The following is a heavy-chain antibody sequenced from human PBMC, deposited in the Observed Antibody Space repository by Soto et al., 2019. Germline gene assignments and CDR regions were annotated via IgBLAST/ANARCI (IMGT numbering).Heavy chain of an antibody. V-gene: IGHV4-59*01. Sequence: PSETLSLTCTVSGGSISSYYWSWIRQPPGKGLEWIGYIYYSGTTYYNPSLKSRVTVSVDTSKNHFSLKLSSVTAADTAVYYCARQGHYYYYGMDVWGRGTTVTVSS. CDR1: GGSISSYY. CDR3: ARQGHYYYYGMDV. CDR2: IYYSGTT. J-gene: IGHJ6*02.